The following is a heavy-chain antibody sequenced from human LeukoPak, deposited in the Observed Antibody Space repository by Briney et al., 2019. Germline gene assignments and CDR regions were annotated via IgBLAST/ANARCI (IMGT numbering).Heavy chain of an antibody. CDR3: ATTLTVTTGFY. D-gene: IGHD4-17*01. V-gene: IGHV3-7*01. J-gene: IGHJ4*02. CDR1: GFTFSSYW. CDR2: IKEDGSEN. Sequence: GGSLRLSCAASGFTFSSYWMSWVRQAPGKGLEWVANIKEDGSENYYVDSVKGRFTISRDNAENSLYLQMHSLRAEDTAVYYCATTLTVTTGFYWGQRTLVTVSS.